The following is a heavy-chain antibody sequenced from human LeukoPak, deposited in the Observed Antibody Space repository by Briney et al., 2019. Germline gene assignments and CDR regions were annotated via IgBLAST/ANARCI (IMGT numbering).Heavy chain of an antibody. J-gene: IGHJ4*02. D-gene: IGHD6-13*01. CDR1: GFTFSSYA. V-gene: IGHV3-30-3*01. CDR3: ARSYTSTWYGSWFIN. CDR2: ISYDGSNE. Sequence: PGGSLRLSCAASGFTFSSYAMHWVRQAPGKGLEWVAVISYDGSNEYYADSVKGRFTISRDNSKNTLYLQMHSLRPEDTAVYYCARSYTSTWYGSWFINWGQGTLVTVSS.